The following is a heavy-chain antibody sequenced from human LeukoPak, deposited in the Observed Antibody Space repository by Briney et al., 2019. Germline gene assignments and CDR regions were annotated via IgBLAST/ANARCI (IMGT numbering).Heavy chain of an antibody. V-gene: IGHV3-20*04. CDR3: AKAPPTMVRGVILGYMDV. CDR2: INWNGGST. CDR1: GFTFSSYG. J-gene: IGHJ6*03. Sequence: GGSLRLSCAASGFTFSSYGMSWVRQAPGKGLEWVSGINWNGGSTGYADSVKGRFTISRDNAKNSLYLQMNSLRAEDTAVYYCAKAPPTMVRGVILGYMDVWGKGTTVTVSS. D-gene: IGHD3-10*01.